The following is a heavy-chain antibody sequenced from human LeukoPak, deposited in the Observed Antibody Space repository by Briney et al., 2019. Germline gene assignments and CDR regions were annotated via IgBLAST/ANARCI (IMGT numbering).Heavy chain of an antibody. D-gene: IGHD1-1*01. CDR1: GFTFRDFW. CDR3: ARDRDGRDL. Sequence: GGSLRLSCAASGFTFRDFWMSWVRQAPGKGLEWVANIQQNGIEKYSVEGRFTISRDNVNSLLYLRTNSLRADDTAMYYCARDRDGRDLWGQGTLVTVSS. J-gene: IGHJ5*02. CDR2: IQQNGIEK. V-gene: IGHV3-7*03.